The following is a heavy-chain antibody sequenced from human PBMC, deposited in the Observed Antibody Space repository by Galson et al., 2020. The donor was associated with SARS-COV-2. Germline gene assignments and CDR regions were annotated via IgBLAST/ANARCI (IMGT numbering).Heavy chain of an antibody. CDR1: GGPISSYY. V-gene: IGHV4-59*01. Sequence: SETLSLTCTVSGGPISSYYWSWIRQPPGKGLEWIGYIHYSGSTNYNPSLKSRVTISVDTSKNQFSLKLSSVTAADTAVYYCAGSQGTLDLYGMDVWGQGTTVTVFS. CDR2: IHYSGST. D-gene: IGHD3-3*01. J-gene: IGHJ6*02. CDR3: AGSQGTLDLYGMDV.